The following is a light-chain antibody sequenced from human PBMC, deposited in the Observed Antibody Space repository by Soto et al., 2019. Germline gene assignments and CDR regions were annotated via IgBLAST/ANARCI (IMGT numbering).Light chain of an antibody. CDR1: QTVSSY. CDR3: QQRSNWPPA. J-gene: IGKJ1*01. V-gene: IGKV3-11*01. CDR2: DAS. Sequence: EIVLTQSPATRSLSPGEVATLSCMASQTVSSYVAWYQQKPGQAPRLLIDDASNRATGIPARFSGSGSGTDFTLTISSLEPEDFAVYYCQQRSNWPPAFGQGTKVDIK.